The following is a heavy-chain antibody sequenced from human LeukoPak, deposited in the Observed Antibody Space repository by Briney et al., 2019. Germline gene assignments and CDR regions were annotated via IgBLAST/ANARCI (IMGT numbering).Heavy chain of an antibody. J-gene: IGHJ5*02. Sequence: SETLSLTCAVCGGSFSGYYWSWIRQPPGKGLEWIGEINHSGSTNYNPSLKSRVTISVDTSKNQFSLKLSSVTAADTAVYYCARGLSYYDSSGYFSWGQGTLVTVSS. CDR2: INHSGST. CDR3: ARGLSYYDSSGYFS. D-gene: IGHD3-22*01. V-gene: IGHV4-34*01. CDR1: GGSFSGYY.